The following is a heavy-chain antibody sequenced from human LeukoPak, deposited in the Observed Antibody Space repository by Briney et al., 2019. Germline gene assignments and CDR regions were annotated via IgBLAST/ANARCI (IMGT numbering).Heavy chain of an antibody. CDR2: IKGDGSKT. V-gene: IGHV3-7*01. CDR1: GFIFSSFW. Sequence: GSLRLSCAASGFIFSSFWMGWVRQAPGKGLEWVANIKGDGSKTFYVDSVRGRFTISRDNAKNSLYLQMNSLKAEDTAVYYCVRDLPDYWGQGTLVTVSS. CDR3: VRDLPDY. J-gene: IGHJ4*02.